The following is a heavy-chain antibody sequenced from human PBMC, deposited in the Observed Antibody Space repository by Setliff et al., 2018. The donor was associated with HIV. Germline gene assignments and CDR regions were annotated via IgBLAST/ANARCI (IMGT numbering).Heavy chain of an antibody. D-gene: IGHD4-17*01. CDR3: ARVQMAYAAFDV. V-gene: IGHV4-4*07. Sequence: SETLSLTCTVSGGSINSYWWSWFRQPAGKGLEWIGRISSSGSPNYNPSLESRVTMSVDTSKNQFSLKLRSVTATDTAVYYCARVQMAYAAFDVWGQGTMVTVSS. CDR1: GGSINSYW. CDR2: ISSSGSP. J-gene: IGHJ3*01.